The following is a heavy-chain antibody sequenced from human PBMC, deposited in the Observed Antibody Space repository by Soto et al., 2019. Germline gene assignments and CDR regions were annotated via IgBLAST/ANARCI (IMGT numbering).Heavy chain of an antibody. D-gene: IGHD6-19*01. J-gene: IGHJ4*02. Sequence: QVQLQESGPGLVKPSETLSLTCTVSGGSISSYYWSWIRQPPGKGLEWIGHIHYSGSTNYNPSLRSRVTMSVATTQNQCSLKLSSVPPADTDVYYCARHVNVAVAGTGFDYWGQGTLVTVSS. CDR3: ARHVNVAVAGTGFDY. CDR2: IHYSGST. CDR1: GGSISSYY. V-gene: IGHV4-59*08.